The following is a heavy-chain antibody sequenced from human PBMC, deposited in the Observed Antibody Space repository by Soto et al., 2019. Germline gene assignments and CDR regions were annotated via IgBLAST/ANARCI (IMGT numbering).Heavy chain of an antibody. D-gene: IGHD1-26*01. CDR1: GGSFSDFY. Sequence: QGQLQQWGAGLLKPSETLSLTCAVYGGSFSDFYWTWVRQGPGKGLEWIGEITHSGDTTYNPSLKSRVTRSLNTANKQCPLKRSSVTAADTVIYYGAKGGRIIVGRWTLVAWGQGTLVTVSS. V-gene: IGHV4-34*02. CDR2: ITHSGDT. J-gene: IGHJ5*02. CDR3: AKGGRIIVGRWTLVA.